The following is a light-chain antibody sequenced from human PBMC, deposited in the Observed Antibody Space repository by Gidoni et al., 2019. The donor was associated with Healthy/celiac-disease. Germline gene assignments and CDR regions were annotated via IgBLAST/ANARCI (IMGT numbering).Light chain of an antibody. Sequence: QMTQSPSTLSASVGDRVTITCRASQRISSWLAWYQQKPGKAPKLLIYKASSLESGVPSRFSGSGSGTEFTLTISSLQPDDFATYYCQQYNSYSWTFGQGTKVEIK. CDR3: QQYNSYSWT. CDR1: QRISSW. V-gene: IGKV1-5*03. CDR2: KAS. J-gene: IGKJ1*01.